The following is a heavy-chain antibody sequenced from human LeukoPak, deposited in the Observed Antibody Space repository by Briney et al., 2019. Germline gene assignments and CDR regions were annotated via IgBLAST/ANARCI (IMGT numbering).Heavy chain of an antibody. V-gene: IGHV4-34*01. Sequence: PSETLSLTCAVYGGPLSAYYWSWIRQPPGKGLEWIGEINHSGNTNYNPSLKSRVTISVDTSKNQLSLTLSSVTAADTAVYFCARGPIQLWFRGLRWFDSWGQGTLVTVSS. CDR3: ARGPIQLWFRGLRWFDS. CDR2: INHSGNT. D-gene: IGHD5-18*01. CDR1: GGPLSAYY. J-gene: IGHJ5*01.